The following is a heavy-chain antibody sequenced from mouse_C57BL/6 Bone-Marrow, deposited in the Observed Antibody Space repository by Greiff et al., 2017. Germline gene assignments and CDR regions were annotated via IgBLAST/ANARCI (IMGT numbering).Heavy chain of an antibody. D-gene: IGHD6-1*01. CDR3: TRAPLSY. Sequence: VQLQESGAELVRPGASVTLSCKASGYTFTDYEMHWVKQTPVHGLEWIGAIDPETGGTAYNQKFKGKAILTADKSSSTAYMELRSLTSEDSAVYYCTRAPLSYWGQGTTLTVSS. CDR1: GYTFTDYE. J-gene: IGHJ2*01. CDR2: IDPETGGT. V-gene: IGHV1-15*01.